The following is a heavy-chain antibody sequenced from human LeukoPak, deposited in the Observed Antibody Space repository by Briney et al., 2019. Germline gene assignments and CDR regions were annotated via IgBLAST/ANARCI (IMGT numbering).Heavy chain of an antibody. J-gene: IGHJ6*03. CDR3: ARQISDYYYYMDV. D-gene: IGHD2-15*01. CDR1: GGSISSSNYY. CDR2: IYYSGTT. V-gene: IGHV4-39*01. Sequence: PSETLSLTCTVSGGSISSSNYYWGWIRQPPGKGLEWIGTIYYSGTTYHNPSLESRVTIFEDTSKNQFSLMLTSVTAADTAVYYCARQISDYYYYMDVWGKGTTVTVSS.